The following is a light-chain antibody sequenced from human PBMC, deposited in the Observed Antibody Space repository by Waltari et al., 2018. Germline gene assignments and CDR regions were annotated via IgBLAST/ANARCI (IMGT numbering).Light chain of an antibody. CDR3: CSYAGSNTGYV. CDR2: DVS. Sequence: QSALTQPASVSGSPGQSITISCTGTSSDVGGYKYVSWDQQHPGKAPKLMIYDVSERPSGVSDRFSGSKSGNTASLTISGLQAEDEADYSCCSYAGSNTGYVFGTGTKVTVL. J-gene: IGLJ1*01. CDR1: SSDVGGYKY. V-gene: IGLV2-23*02.